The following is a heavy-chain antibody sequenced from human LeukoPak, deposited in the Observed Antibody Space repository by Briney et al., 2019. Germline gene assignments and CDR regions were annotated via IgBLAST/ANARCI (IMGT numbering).Heavy chain of an antibody. CDR3: ARGYCSGGSCSGEDYFDY. CDR1: GDSVSSNSAA. V-gene: IGHV6-1*01. Sequence: SQTLSLTCAISGDSVSSNSAAWNWIRQSPSRGLEWLGRTYYGSKWYNDYAVSVKSRITINPDTSKNQFSLQLNSVTPEDTAVYYCARGYCSGGSCSGEDYFDYWGQGTLVTVSS. CDR2: TYYGSKWYN. D-gene: IGHD2-15*01. J-gene: IGHJ4*02.